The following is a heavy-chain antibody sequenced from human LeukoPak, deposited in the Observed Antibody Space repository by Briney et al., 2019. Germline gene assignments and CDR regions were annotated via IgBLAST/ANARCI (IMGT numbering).Heavy chain of an antibody. J-gene: IGHJ6*03. D-gene: IGHD3-10*01. V-gene: IGHV1-18*01. Sequence: ASVKVSCKASGYTFSSYVISWVRQAPGRGLESMGWISAYNGNTNYAQKLQGRVTMTTETSTSTAYMELRSLRSDDTAVYYCARGLRSMVRGVTAMDVWGKGTTVTISS. CDR2: ISAYNGNT. CDR3: ARGLRSMVRGVTAMDV. CDR1: GYTFSSYV.